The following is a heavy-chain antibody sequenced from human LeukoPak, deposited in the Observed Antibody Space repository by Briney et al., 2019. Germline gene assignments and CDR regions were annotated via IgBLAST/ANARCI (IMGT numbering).Heavy chain of an antibody. Sequence: ETLSLTCTVSGGSISSYYWSWIRQPPGKGLEWIGYIYYSGSTNYNPSLKSRVTISVDTSKNQFSLKLSSVTAADTAVYYCARVQYSSGWYDSFDPWGQGTLVTVSS. CDR2: IYYSGST. CDR3: ARVQYSSGWYDSFDP. V-gene: IGHV4-59*01. D-gene: IGHD6-19*01. CDR1: GGSISSYY. J-gene: IGHJ5*02.